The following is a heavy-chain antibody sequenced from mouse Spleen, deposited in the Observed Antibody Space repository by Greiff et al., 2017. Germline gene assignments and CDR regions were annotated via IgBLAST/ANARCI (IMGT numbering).Heavy chain of an antibody. CDR3: ARGPYYRYLYFDY. Sequence: VQLQQSGAELVKPGASVKLSCKTSGYTFTSYWIQWVKQRPGQGLGWIGEIFPGTGTTYYNEKFKGKATLTIDTSSSTAYMQLSSLTSEDSAVYFCARGPYYRYLYFDYWGQGTTLTVSS. V-gene: IGHV1S132*01. CDR1: GYTFTSYW. J-gene: IGHJ2*01. CDR2: IFPGTGTT. D-gene: IGHD2-14*01.